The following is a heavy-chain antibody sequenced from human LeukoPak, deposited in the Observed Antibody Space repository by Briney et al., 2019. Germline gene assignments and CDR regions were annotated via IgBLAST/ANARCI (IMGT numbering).Heavy chain of an antibody. J-gene: IGHJ4*02. CDR2: ISGSGGST. D-gene: IGHD6-13*01. CDR1: GFTFSSYA. V-gene: IGHV3-23*01. CDR3: VKTGYSSSWWDDNFDY. Sequence: PGGSLRLSRAASGFTFSSYAMSWVRQAPGKGLEWVSGISGSGGSTYYADSVKGRFTISRDNSKNTLYLQMSSLRAEDTAVYYCVKTGYSSSWWDDNFDYWGQGTLVTVSS.